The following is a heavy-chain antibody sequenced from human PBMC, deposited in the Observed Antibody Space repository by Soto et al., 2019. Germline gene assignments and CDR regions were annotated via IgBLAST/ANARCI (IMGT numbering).Heavy chain of an antibody. J-gene: IGHJ4*02. CDR1: GFTFSTFA. D-gene: IGHD1-26*01. CDR3: AKSGPTNYFDF. Sequence: GGSLRLSCAASGFTFSTFAMSWVRQAPGKGMEWVSAISGSGGTTYNADSVKGRFTISRDDSENTLFLQMSSLRAEDTAKYYCAKSGPTNYFDFWGQGTLVTVSS. CDR2: ISGSGGTT. V-gene: IGHV3-23*01.